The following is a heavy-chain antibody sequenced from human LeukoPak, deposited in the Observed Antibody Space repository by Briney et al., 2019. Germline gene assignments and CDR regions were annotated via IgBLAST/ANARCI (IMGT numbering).Heavy chain of an antibody. CDR3: ARAKDIVVVPAAISAFDI. Sequence: SVKVSCKASGGTFSSYAISWVRQAPGQGLEWMGGIIPIFGTANYAQKFQGRVTITADESTSTAYMELSSLRSEDTAVYYCARAKDIVVVPAAISAFDIWGQGTMVTVSP. J-gene: IGHJ3*02. CDR2: IIPIFGTA. V-gene: IGHV1-69*13. D-gene: IGHD2-2*02. CDR1: GGTFSSYA.